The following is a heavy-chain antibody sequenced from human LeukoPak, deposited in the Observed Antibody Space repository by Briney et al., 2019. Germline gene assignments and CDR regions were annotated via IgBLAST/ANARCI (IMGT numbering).Heavy chain of an antibody. J-gene: IGHJ5*02. CDR1: GGSMTSDY. V-gene: IGHV4-59*01. CDR3: AGGYFSAWSDWFDP. Sequence: SSETLSLTCTVSGGSMTSDYWSWLRQSPGKGLEWIGCIYHSGSTNYSPSLKSRVTILVDTSNNQFSLKLNSVTAADTAVYYCAGGYFSAWSDWFDPWGQGTLVTVSS. CDR2: IYHSGST. D-gene: IGHD6-19*01.